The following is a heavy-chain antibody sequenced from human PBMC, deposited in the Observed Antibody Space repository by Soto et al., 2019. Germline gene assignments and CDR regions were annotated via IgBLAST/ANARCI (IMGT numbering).Heavy chain of an antibody. CDR2: VNERGTES. Sequence: LRLSCVAFGFTFSASWMHWVRQAPGKGLVWVSRVNERGTESNYADSVKGRFTISRDNAKNTVYLQMNGLRAEDTAVYYCARVAVVTRGIDYWGQGTLVTVSS. CDR3: ARVAVVTRGIDY. CDR1: GFTFSASW. D-gene: IGHD6-19*01. V-gene: IGHV3-74*01. J-gene: IGHJ4*02.